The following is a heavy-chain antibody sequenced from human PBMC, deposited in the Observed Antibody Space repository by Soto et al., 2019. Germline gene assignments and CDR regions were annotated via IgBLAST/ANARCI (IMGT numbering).Heavy chain of an antibody. V-gene: IGHV4-31*03. CDR3: ASLSGSVYCYGYYYDC. CDR2: IYYSGST. D-gene: IGHD3-22*01. J-gene: IGHJ4*02. Sequence: TLALTFTVSGGSISSCGYYWSWIRQHPGKGLEWIGYIYYSGSTYYNPSLKSRVTISVDASKNQFSLKLSSVTAADTAVYYCASLSGSVYCYGYYYDCRRQGALV. CDR1: GGSISSCGYY.